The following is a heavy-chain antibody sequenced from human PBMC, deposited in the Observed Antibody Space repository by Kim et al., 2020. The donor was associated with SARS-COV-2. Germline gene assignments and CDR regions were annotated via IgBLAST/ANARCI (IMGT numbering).Heavy chain of an antibody. CDR1: GFTFSSYA. V-gene: IGHV3-23*01. Sequence: GGSLRLPCAASGFTFSSYAMSWVRQAPGKGLEWVSAISGSGGSTYYADSVKGRFTISRDNSKNTLYLQMNSLRAEDTAVYYCAKGKGRSSSYYYGMDVWGQGTTVTVSS. CDR3: AKGKGRSSSYYYGMDV. D-gene: IGHD6-6*01. CDR2: ISGSGGST. J-gene: IGHJ6*02.